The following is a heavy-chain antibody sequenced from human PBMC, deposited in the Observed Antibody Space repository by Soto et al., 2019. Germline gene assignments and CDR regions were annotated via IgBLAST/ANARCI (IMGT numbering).Heavy chain of an antibody. CDR1: GFTFTSSA. J-gene: IGHJ5*02. V-gene: IGHV1-58*02. CDR2: IVVGSGNT. Sequence: SVKVSCKASGFTFTSSAMQWVRQARGQRLEWIGWIVVGSGNTNYAQKFQGRVTITRDMSTSTAYMELSSLRSEDTAVYYCAAGSTSEDNWFDPWGQGTLVTVSS. D-gene: IGHD2-2*01. CDR3: AAGSTSEDNWFDP.